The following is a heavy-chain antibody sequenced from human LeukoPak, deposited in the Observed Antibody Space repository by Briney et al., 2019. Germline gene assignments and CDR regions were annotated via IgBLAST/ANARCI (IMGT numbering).Heavy chain of an antibody. CDR2: IYTSGNT. CDR3: ARGANWGTIFDY. V-gene: IGHV4-61*02. CDR1: GGSISSGGYY. D-gene: IGHD7-27*01. J-gene: IGHJ4*02. Sequence: KASQTLSLTCTVSGGSISSGGYYWNWIRQPAGKGLEWIGRIYTSGNTNYNPSLKSRVTISVDTSKNQFSLKLSSVTAADTAVYYCARGANWGTIFDYWGQGTLVTVSS.